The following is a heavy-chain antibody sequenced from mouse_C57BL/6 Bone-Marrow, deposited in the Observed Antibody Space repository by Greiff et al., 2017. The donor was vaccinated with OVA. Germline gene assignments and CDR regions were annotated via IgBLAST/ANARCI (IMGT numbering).Heavy chain of an antibody. CDR1: GYTFTSYG. CDR3: AREGEGYAMDY. J-gene: IGHJ4*01. CDR2: IYPRSGNT. Sequence: VQGVESGAELARPGASVKLSCKASGYTFTSYGIIWVKQRTGQGLEWIGEIYPRSGNTYYNEKFKGKATLTADKSSSTAYMELRSLTSEDSAVYFCAREGEGYAMDYWGQGTSVTVSS. V-gene: IGHV1-81*01.